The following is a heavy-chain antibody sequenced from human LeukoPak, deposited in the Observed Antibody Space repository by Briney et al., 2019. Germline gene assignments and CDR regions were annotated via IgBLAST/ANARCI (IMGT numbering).Heavy chain of an antibody. CDR3: ARLVTSSDPDYFDY. CDR1: GGSISGSSYF. Sequence: PSETLSLTCTVSGGSISGSSYFWGWIRQPPGKGLEWIGSIYYSGSTYYNPSLKSRVTISVDTSKNQFSLKLSSVTAADTAVYYCARLVTSSDPDYFDYWGQGSLVTVSS. CDR2: IYYSGST. J-gene: IGHJ4*02. D-gene: IGHD3-22*01. V-gene: IGHV4-39*01.